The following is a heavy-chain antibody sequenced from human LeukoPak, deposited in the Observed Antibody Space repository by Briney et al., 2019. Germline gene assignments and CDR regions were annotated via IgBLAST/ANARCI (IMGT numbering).Heavy chain of an antibody. CDR2: IYYSGST. J-gene: IGHJ4*02. CDR1: GDSITSGGYY. D-gene: IGHD6-19*01. V-gene: IGHV4-31*03. Sequence: SETLSLTCTVSGDSITSGGYYWTWIRQHPGKGLEWIGFIYYSGSTYYNPSLKSRVMMSVDTSKNQFSLKLSSVTAADTAVYYCARGSAWYFVYWGQGTLVTVSS. CDR3: ARGSAWYFVY.